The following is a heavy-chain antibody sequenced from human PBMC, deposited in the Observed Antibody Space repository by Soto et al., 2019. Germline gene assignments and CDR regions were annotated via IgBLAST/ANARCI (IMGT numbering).Heavy chain of an antibody. CDR3: ARGLRGISFYGMDV. Sequence: QVQLAESGGGVVQPGRSLRLSCAASGFTFSLYGMHWVRQAPGKGLEWVAVIWYDGSNKFYADSVKGRFTISRDNSKNTLYLQMNSLRDEDTAVYYCARGLRGISFYGMDVWGQGTTVIVSS. CDR2: IWYDGSNK. J-gene: IGHJ6*02. D-gene: IGHD3-16*01. V-gene: IGHV3-33*01. CDR1: GFTFSLYG.